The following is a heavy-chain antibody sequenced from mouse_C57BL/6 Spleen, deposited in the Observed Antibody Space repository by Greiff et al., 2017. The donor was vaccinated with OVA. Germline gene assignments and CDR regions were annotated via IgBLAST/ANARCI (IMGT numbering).Heavy chain of an antibody. CDR1: GYAFSSSW. CDR3: ARAQAAYYFDY. J-gene: IGHJ2*01. V-gene: IGHV1-82*01. D-gene: IGHD3-2*02. Sequence: QVHVKQSGPELVKPGASVKISCKASGYAFSSSWMNWVKQRPGKGLEWIGRIYPGDGDTNYNGKFKGKATLTADKSSSTAYMQLSSLTSEDSAVYFCARAQAAYYFDYWGQGTTLTVSS. CDR2: IYPGDGDT.